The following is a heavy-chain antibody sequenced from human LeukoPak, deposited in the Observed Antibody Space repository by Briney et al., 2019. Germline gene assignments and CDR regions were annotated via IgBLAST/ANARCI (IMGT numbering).Heavy chain of an antibody. V-gene: IGHV1-8*01. D-gene: IGHD5-18*01. CDR1: GYTFTSYD. CDR3: ARVDTAMVYYYGMDV. CDR2: TNPNSGNT. Sequence: ASVKVSCKASGYTFTSYDINWVRQATGQGLEWMGWTNPNSGNTGYAQKFQGRVTMTRNTSISTAYMELSSLRSEDTAVYYCARVDTAMVYYYGMDVWGQGTTVTVSS. J-gene: IGHJ6*02.